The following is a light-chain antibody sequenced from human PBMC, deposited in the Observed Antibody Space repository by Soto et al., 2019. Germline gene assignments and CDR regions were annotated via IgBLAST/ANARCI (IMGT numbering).Light chain of an antibody. CDR3: QLNGSSPPIT. CDR2: GAS. J-gene: IGKJ5*01. CDR1: QSVRSSY. Sequence: EIVLPQSPGTLSLSPGESATLSCRASQSVRSSYLAWYQQKPGQTPRLLIYGASSRATGTPDRFSGSGSGTDFTLTISRLEPEDFAVYYCQLNGSSPPITFGQGTRLEIK. V-gene: IGKV3-20*01.